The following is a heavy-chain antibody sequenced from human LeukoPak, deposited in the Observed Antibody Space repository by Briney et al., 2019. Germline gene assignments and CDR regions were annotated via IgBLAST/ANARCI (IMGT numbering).Heavy chain of an antibody. J-gene: IGHJ4*02. Sequence: SETLSLTCTVSGGSISSYYWSWIRQPPGKGLEWIGYISYSGSTDYNPSLKSRVTISVDTSKNQFSLKLNSVTAADTAVYYCARYIWGSYPTFEDYWGQGSLVTVSS. CDR1: GGSISSYY. D-gene: IGHD3-16*02. V-gene: IGHV4-59*01. CDR2: ISYSGST. CDR3: ARYIWGSYPTFEDY.